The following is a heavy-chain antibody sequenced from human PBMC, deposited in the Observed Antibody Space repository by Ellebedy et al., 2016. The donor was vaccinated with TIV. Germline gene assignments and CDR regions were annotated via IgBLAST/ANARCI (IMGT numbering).Heavy chain of an antibody. J-gene: IGHJ4*02. CDR1: GGSISSGDYY. CDR2: IHYSGST. Sequence: SETLSLTCTVSGGSISSGDYYWSWIRQPPGKGLEWIGYIHYSGSTYYNPSLKSRVTISDTSKNQFSLKLSSVTAADTAVYYCARVVGYGLYYFDYWGQGTLVTVSS. CDR3: ARVVGYGLYYFDY. V-gene: IGHV4-30-4*01. D-gene: IGHD5-18*01.